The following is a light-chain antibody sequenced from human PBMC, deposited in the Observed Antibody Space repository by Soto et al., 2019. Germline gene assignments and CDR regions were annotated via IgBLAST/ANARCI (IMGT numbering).Light chain of an antibody. CDR1: SNDVGGYNY. J-gene: IGLJ2*01. CDR3: TSYAGSNNVI. CDR2: DVS. V-gene: IGLV2-8*01. Sequence: QSALTQPPSASGSPGQSVTISCTGTSNDVGGYNYVSWYQQHPGNAPKLMIYDVSKRHLWVPDRFSASKSANTASLTVSGLQAEDEADYYCTSYAGSNNVIFGGGTKLTVL.